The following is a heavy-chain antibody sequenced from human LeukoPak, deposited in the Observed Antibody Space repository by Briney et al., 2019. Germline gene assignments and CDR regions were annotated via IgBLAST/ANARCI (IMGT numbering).Heavy chain of an antibody. Sequence: PSETLSLTCAVCGGSFSGYYWSWIRQPPGKGLEWIGEINHSGSTNYNPSLKSRVTISVDTSKNQFSLKLSSVTAADTAVYYCARLAAGKNDYWGQGTLVTVSS. J-gene: IGHJ4*02. CDR1: GGSFSGYY. CDR3: ARLAAGKNDY. CDR2: INHSGST. D-gene: IGHD6-13*01. V-gene: IGHV4-34*01.